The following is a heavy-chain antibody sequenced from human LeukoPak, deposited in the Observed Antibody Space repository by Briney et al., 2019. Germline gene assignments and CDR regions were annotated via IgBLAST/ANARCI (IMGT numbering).Heavy chain of an antibody. Sequence: ASVKVSCKASGDSFTSCDINWVRQATGQGLEWMGWVNPNSGHTGYAQKFQGRVTMTRNTSISTAYMDLSSLRSEDTAVYYCARGAPGSYCSGGSCPYFDYWGQGTLVSVSS. J-gene: IGHJ4*02. CDR1: GDSFTSCD. V-gene: IGHV1-8*01. CDR3: ARGAPGSYCSGGSCPYFDY. D-gene: IGHD2-15*01. CDR2: VNPNSGHT.